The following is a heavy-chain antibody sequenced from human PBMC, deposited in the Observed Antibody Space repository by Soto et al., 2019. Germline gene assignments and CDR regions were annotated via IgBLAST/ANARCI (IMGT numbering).Heavy chain of an antibody. Sequence: QVQLVESGGGVVQPGRSLRLSCAASGFTFSSYAMHWVRQAPGKGLERVAVISYDGSNKYYADSVKGRFTISRDNSKNTLYLQMNSLRAEDTAVYYCARYDCSSTSCYSPYYYYGMDVWGQGTTVTVSS. CDR3: ARYDCSSTSCYSPYYYYGMDV. CDR2: ISYDGSNK. V-gene: IGHV3-30-3*01. J-gene: IGHJ6*02. CDR1: GFTFSSYA. D-gene: IGHD2-2*02.